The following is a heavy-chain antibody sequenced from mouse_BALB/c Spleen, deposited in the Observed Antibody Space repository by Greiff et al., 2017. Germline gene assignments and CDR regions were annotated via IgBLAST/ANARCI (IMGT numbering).Heavy chain of an antibody. V-gene: IGHV5-17*02. Sequence: DVMLVESGGGLVQPGGSRKLSCAASGFTFSSFGMHWVRQAPEKGLEWVAYISSGSSTIYYADTVKGRFTISRDNPKNTLFLQMTSLRSEDTAMYYCARFLYGYAMDYWGQGTSVTVSS. CDR1: GFTFSSFG. D-gene: IGHD1-1*02. CDR2: ISSGSSTI. J-gene: IGHJ4*01. CDR3: ARFLYGYAMDY.